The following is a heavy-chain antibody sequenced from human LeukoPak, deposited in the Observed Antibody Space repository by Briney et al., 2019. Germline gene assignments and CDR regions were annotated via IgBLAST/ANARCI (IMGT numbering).Heavy chain of an antibody. Sequence: GGSLRLSCAASGFTFSSYGMRWVRQAPGKGLEWVAVIWYDGSNKYYADSVKGRFTISRDNSKNTLYLQMNSLRAEDTAVYYCAKGLSPYSSGWYDYWGQGTLVTVPS. V-gene: IGHV3-33*06. CDR1: GFTFSSYG. CDR2: IWYDGSNK. CDR3: AKGLSPYSSGWYDY. D-gene: IGHD6-19*01. J-gene: IGHJ4*02.